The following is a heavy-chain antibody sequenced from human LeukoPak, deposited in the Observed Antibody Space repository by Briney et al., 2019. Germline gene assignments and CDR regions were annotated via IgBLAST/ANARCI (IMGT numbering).Heavy chain of an antibody. CDR2: ISRDSRTI. CDR1: GFTFSFYS. V-gene: IGHV3-21*01. CDR3: ARGLLDCSGGSCYAGFDY. J-gene: IGHJ4*02. D-gene: IGHD2-15*01. Sequence: PGGSLRLSCAASGFTFSFYSMNWVRQAPGQGLEWVSIISRDSRTIFYADSVKGRSTVSRDNAQNSLYLQMSSLRAEDTAVYYCARGLLDCSGGSCYAGFDYWGQGTLVTVSS.